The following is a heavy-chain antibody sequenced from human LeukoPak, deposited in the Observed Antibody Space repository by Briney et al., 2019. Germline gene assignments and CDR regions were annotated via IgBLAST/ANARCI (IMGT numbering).Heavy chain of an antibody. V-gene: IGHV5-51*01. J-gene: IGHJ4*02. CDR2: IYPDDSET. CDR1: GYSFTSYW. CDR3: ARASRDGYNQNFDH. D-gene: IGHD5-24*01. Sequence: GESLKISCKGSGYSFTSYWIGWVRQMPGKGLEWMGIIYPDDSETRYDPSFQGQVTISADSSTSTAYLQWSSLRASDTAMYYCARASRDGYNQNFDHWGQGTLVTVSS.